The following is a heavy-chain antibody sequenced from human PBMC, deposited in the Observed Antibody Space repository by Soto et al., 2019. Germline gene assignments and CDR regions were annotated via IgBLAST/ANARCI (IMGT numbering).Heavy chain of an antibody. V-gene: IGHV3-74*01. CDR2: INSDGSST. CDR3: AISLKPPLGNGGHYYYYMDV. Sequence: GGSLRLSCAASGFTFSSYWMHWVRQAPGEGLVWVSRINSDGSSTSYADSVKGRFTISRDNAKNTLYLQMNSLRAEDTAVYYCAISLKPPLGNGGHYYYYMDVWGKGTTVTVSS. D-gene: IGHD2-8*01. J-gene: IGHJ6*03. CDR1: GFTFSSYW.